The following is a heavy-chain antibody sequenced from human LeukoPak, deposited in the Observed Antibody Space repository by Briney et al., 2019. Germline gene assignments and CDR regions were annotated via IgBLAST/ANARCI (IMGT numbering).Heavy chain of an antibody. D-gene: IGHD5-18*01. CDR2: IYYSGST. CDR1: GGSISSSSYY. CDR3: ATLTRAGYSYGYHLDY. V-gene: IGHV4-39*01. Sequence: SETLSLTCTVSGGSISSSSYYWGWIRQPPGKGLEWIGSIYYSGSTYYNPSLKSRVTISVDTSKNQVSLKLSSVTAADTAVYYCATLTRAGYSYGYHLDYWGQGTLVTVSS. J-gene: IGHJ4*02.